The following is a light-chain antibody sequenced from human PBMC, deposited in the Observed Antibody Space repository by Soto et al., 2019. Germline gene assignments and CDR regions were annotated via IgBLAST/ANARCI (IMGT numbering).Light chain of an antibody. V-gene: IGKV3-20*01. Sequence: EIVMTQSPATLSVSPGERATLSCRASQSVSSNLAWYQQKPGQAPRLVIYDASSRATGIPDRFSASGSGTDFTLTISRLEPEDFAVYFCQQYSNSPMTFGQGTKVDIK. CDR2: DAS. CDR1: QSVSSN. J-gene: IGKJ1*01. CDR3: QQYSNSPMT.